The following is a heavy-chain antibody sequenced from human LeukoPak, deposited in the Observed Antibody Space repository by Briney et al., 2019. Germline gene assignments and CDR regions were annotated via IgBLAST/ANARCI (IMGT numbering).Heavy chain of an antibody. J-gene: IGHJ4*02. CDR3: ASPGDPGDY. D-gene: IGHD2-21*01. Sequence: GGSLRLSCAASGFTFRSYWMSWVRQAPGKGLEWVANINQGGSVKYYVDFVKGRFTISRDDAKNSLYVQMNSLRDEDTAVYYCASPGDPGDYWGRGTLVTVSS. CDR2: INQGGSVK. CDR1: GFTFRSYW. V-gene: IGHV3-7*01.